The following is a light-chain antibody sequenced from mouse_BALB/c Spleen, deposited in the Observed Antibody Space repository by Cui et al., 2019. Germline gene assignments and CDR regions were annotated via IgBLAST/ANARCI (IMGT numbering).Light chain of an antibody. CDR1: QSIGTS. V-gene: IGKV5-48*01. J-gene: IGKJ4*01. CDR2: YAS. Sequence: DILLTQSPAILSVSPGERVSFSCRASQSIGTSIHWYQQRTNGSPRLLIKYASESISGIPSRFSGSGPGTDFTLSINSVESEDIADYYCQQSNSWPFTFGSGTKLEIK. CDR3: QQSNSWPFT.